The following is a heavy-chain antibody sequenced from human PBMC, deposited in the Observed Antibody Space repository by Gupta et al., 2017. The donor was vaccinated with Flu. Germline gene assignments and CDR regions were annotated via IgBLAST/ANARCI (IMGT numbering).Heavy chain of an antibody. D-gene: IGHD1-26*01. CDR3: ARVSVGSYHFDS. J-gene: IGHJ4*02. Sequence: EVQLVESGGGLVQPGGSMRLSCAASGLTFSSYWVHWVRQAPGEGLVCVSRINTDGTTTSYADSVKGRFTISRDNAKNTLYLQMNSLRAVDTAVYYCARVSVGSYHFDSWGQGTLVTVSS. CDR2: INTDGTTT. V-gene: IGHV3-74*01. CDR1: GLTFSSYW.